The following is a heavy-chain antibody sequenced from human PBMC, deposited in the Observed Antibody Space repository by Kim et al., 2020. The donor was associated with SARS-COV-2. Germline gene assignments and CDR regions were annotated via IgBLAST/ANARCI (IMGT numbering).Heavy chain of an antibody. Sequence: GGSLRLSCAASGFIFDDYVMYWVRQGPGKGLEWVSLISEDGGTTYSADSVKGRFTISRDNSKNSLYLELNSLRTEDTALYYCAKCGDSCHRGQLEFWGQGTPVIVSS. CDR1: GFIFDDYV. CDR2: ISEDGGTT. V-gene: IGHV3-43*02. D-gene: IGHD2-15*01. CDR3: AKCGDSCHRGQLEF. J-gene: IGHJ4*02.